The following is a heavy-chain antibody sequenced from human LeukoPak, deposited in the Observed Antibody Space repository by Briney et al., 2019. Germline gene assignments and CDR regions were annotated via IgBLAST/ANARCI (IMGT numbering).Heavy chain of an antibody. CDR3: ARDHRGLTQQLNWFDP. CDR1: GGTFSSYA. CDR2: IIPIFGTA. V-gene: IGHV1-69*05. Sequence: SVKVSCKASGGTFSSYAISWVRQAPGQGLEWMGGIIPIFGTANYAQKFQGRVTITTDESTSTAYMELSSLRSEDTAVYYCARDHRGLTQQLNWFDPWGQGTLVTVSS. J-gene: IGHJ5*02. D-gene: IGHD6-13*01.